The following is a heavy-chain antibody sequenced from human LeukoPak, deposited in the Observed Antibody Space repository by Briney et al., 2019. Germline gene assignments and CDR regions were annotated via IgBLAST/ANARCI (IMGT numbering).Heavy chain of an antibody. D-gene: IGHD2-21*01. J-gene: IGHJ4*02. V-gene: IGHV3-48*01. Sequence: QSGGSLRLSCAASGFTFSSYAMNWVRQSPGKGLEWISYISSSGTSIYYADSVKGRFTISRDNARNSLYLQIHSLRAEDTAVYYCARDLFFGRAYWGQGTLVTISS. CDR2: ISSSGTSI. CDR1: GFTFSSYA. CDR3: ARDLFFGRAY.